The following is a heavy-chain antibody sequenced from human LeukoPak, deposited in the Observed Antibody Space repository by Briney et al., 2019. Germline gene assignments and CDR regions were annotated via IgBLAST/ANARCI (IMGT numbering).Heavy chain of an antibody. CDR3: ARGAMWAYYFDF. V-gene: IGHV3-74*01. CDR2: IKFDGSST. Sequence: GGSLRLSCAASGFTFNDYWMHWVRQAPGKGLVWVSRIKFDGSSTNYADSVKGRFTISRDNAKNTLYLQMNSLRAEDTAVYYCARGAMWAYYFDFWGQGTLVTVSS. J-gene: IGHJ4*02. D-gene: IGHD2-2*01. CDR1: GFTFNDYW.